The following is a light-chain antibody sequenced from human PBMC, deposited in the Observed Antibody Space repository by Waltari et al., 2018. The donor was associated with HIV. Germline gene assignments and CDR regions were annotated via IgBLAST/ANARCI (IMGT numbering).Light chain of an antibody. Sequence: DIHLTQSPSFLSASVGDRVTITCRADVAIRDYLVWYQQKPGTAPKVLIYGSSTLQRGVPSRFSGSGSGTNFILTISSLQPEDFATYYCQQSESYPITFGQGTRLDIK. CDR2: GSS. V-gene: IGKV1-9*01. CDR3: QQSESYPIT. J-gene: IGKJ5*01. CDR1: VAIRDY.